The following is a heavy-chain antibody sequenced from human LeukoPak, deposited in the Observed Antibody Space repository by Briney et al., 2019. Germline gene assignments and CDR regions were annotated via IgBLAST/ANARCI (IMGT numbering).Heavy chain of an antibody. J-gene: IGHJ4*02. D-gene: IGHD3-3*01. Sequence: SETLSLTCTVSGGSISSGGYYWSWIRQHPGKGLEWIGYIYYSGSTYYNPSLKSRVTISVDTSKNQFSLKLSSVTAADTAVYYCARGPYDFWILWGQGTLVTVSS. V-gene: IGHV4-31*03. CDR2: IYYSGST. CDR3: ARGPYDFWIL. CDR1: GGSISSGGYY.